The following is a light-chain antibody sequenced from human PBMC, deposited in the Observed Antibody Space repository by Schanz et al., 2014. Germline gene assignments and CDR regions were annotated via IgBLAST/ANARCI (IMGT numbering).Light chain of an antibody. Sequence: DIQMTQSPSSLSASVGDRITITCRASQGISNFLAWYLQKPGKVPKLLIYAASTLQSGVPSRFSGSGSGTDFTLTISSLQPEDVATYYCQKYDSAPWTFGQGTKVEIK. CDR2: AAS. CDR3: QKYDSAPWT. J-gene: IGKJ1*01. CDR1: QGISNF. V-gene: IGKV1-27*01.